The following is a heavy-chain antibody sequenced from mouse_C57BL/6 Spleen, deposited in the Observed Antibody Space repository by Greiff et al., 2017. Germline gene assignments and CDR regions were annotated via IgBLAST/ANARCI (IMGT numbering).Heavy chain of an antibody. CDR1: GYTFTSYG. V-gene: IGHV1-81*01. CDR3: AMDY. Sequence: QVQLKESGAELARPGASVKLSCKASGYTFTSYGISWVKQRTGQGLEWIVEIYPRSGNTYYNEKFKGKATLTAYKSSSTAYIELRSLTSEDSAVYFCAMDYWGQGTSVTVSS. J-gene: IGHJ4*01. CDR2: IYPRSGNT.